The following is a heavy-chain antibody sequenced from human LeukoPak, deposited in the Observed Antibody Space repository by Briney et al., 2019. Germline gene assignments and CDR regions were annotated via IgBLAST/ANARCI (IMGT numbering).Heavy chain of an antibody. Sequence: AGGSLRLSCAASGFTFSSYAMSWVRQAPGKGLEWVSAISGSGGSTYYADSVKGRFTISRDNSKNTLYLQMNSLRAEDTAVYYCAKDQDYDFWSGYYTSWGQGTLVTVSS. D-gene: IGHD3-3*01. CDR2: ISGSGGST. J-gene: IGHJ5*02. CDR3: AKDQDYDFWSGYYTS. V-gene: IGHV3-23*01. CDR1: GFTFSSYA.